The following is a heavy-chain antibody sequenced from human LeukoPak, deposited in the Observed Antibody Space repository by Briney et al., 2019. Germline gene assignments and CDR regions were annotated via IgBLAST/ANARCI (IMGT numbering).Heavy chain of an antibody. J-gene: IGHJ6*03. V-gene: IGHV3-73*01. CDR3: TRHSPPAVAGTVIHYYYYYMDV. CDR2: IRSKANSYAT. D-gene: IGHD6-19*01. Sequence: TGGSLRLSCAASGLIFDDYTMHWVRQAPGKGLEWVGRIRSKANSYATAYAASVKGRFTISRDDSKNTAYLQMNSLKTEDTAVYYCTRHSPPAVAGTVIHYYYYYMDVWGKGTTVTVSS. CDR1: GLIFDDYT.